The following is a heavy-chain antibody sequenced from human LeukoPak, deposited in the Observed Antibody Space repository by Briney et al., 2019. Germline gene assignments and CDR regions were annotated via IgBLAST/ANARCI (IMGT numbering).Heavy chain of an antibody. CDR1: GYSISSGYY. Sequence: SETLSLTCAVSGYSISSGYYWSWIRQPPGKGLEWIGSIYTSGSTNYNPSLKSRVTMSVDTSKNQFSLKLSSVTAADTAVYCCARDGLRYFDPYYYYYMDVWGKGTTVTVSS. V-gene: IGHV4-38-2*02. D-gene: IGHD3-9*01. CDR2: IYTSGST. CDR3: ARDGLRYFDPYYYYYMDV. J-gene: IGHJ6*03.